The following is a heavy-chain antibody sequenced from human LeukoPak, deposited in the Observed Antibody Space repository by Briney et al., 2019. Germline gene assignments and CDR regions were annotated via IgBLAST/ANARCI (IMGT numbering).Heavy chain of an antibody. Sequence: PGGSLRLSCAASGFTFSSYWMNWVRQAPGKGLEWVANIKQDGSEKYYVDSVKGRFTISRDNAKNSLYLQMYSLRAEDTAVYYCARGFELITFGGANGKLNWVDSWGQGTLVTVSS. CDR2: IKQDGSEK. CDR1: GFTFSSYW. D-gene: IGHD3-16*01. V-gene: IGHV3-7*05. J-gene: IGHJ5*01. CDR3: ARGFELITFGGANGKLNWVDS.